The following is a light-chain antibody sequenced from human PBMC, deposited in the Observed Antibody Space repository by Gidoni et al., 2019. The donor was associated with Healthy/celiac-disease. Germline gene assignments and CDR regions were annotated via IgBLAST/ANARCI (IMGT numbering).Light chain of an antibody. CDR3: QQYGSSRT. CDR1: QSVSSSY. CDR2: GAS. V-gene: IGKV3-20*01. J-gene: IGKJ1*01. Sequence: EHVLTQYPGTLTSSPGERATPSCRARQSVSSSYLAWYQQKPGQAPRLLIYGASSRATGIPDRYSGSGSGTDFTLTISRLEPEDFAVYYCQQYGSSRTFGQGTKVEIK.